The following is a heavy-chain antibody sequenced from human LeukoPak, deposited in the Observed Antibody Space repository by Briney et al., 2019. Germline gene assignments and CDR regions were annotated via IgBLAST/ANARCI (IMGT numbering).Heavy chain of an antibody. CDR1: GGSISSYY. Sequence: SETLSLTCTVSGGSISSYYWSWIRQPPGEGLEWIGFIYHSGSTNYNPSLKSRVTISIDTSKNQFALKVSSVTAADTAMYYCAREKAADGTNWGDYFDYWGQGTLVAVSS. CDR2: IYHSGST. V-gene: IGHV4-59*01. D-gene: IGHD6-13*01. CDR3: AREKAADGTNWGDYFDY. J-gene: IGHJ4*02.